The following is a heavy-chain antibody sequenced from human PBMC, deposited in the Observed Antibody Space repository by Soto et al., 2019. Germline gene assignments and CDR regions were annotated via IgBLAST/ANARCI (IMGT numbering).Heavy chain of an antibody. Sequence: GWSLRLSCASSVFTFSSYAMSWVRQAPGKGLEWVSAISGSGGSTYYADSVKGRFTISRDNSKNTLYLQMNSLRAEDTAVYYCAKDWADYYDSSGYYYVFDYWGQGTLVTVSS. D-gene: IGHD3-22*01. CDR2: ISGSGGST. J-gene: IGHJ4*02. V-gene: IGHV3-23*01. CDR1: VFTFSSYA. CDR3: AKDWADYYDSSGYYYVFDY.